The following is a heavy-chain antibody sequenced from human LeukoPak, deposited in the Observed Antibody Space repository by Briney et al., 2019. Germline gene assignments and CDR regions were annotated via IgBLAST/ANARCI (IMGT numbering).Heavy chain of an antibody. V-gene: IGHV3-7*02. Sequence: GGSLRLACAASGFSFGSYWMSWVRQAPGKGLEWVANIKQDGSEKYYVDSVKGRFTISRDNAKNSLYLEMNSLRVEDTAAYYCVSTATFDYWGQGTLVTVSS. CDR1: GFSFGSYW. D-gene: IGHD1-1*01. CDR2: IKQDGSEK. J-gene: IGHJ4*02. CDR3: VSTATFDY.